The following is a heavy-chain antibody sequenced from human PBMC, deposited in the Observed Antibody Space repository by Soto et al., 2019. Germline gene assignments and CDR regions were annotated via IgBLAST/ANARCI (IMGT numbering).Heavy chain of an antibody. Sequence: SETLSLTCTVSGGSIISSSDYWGWIRQPPGKGLEWIGSIYYSGNTVYNPSLKSRVTISVDTSKSQFSLKLSSVTAADTAVYYCSRRGSVAGTYWFDPSRQATLLIVSS. J-gene: IGHJ5*02. D-gene: IGHD6-25*01. V-gene: IGHV4-39*01. CDR2: IYYSGNT. CDR3: SRRGSVAGTYWFDP. CDR1: GGSIISSSDY.